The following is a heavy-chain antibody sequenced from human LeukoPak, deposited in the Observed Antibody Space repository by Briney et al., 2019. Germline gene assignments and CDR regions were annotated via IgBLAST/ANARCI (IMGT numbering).Heavy chain of an antibody. V-gene: IGHV3-23*01. CDR1: GFTFSRSA. J-gene: IGHJ4*02. CDR2: FSASGGTT. CDR3: AKANYSGSYYFDS. Sequence: PGGSLRLSCAASGFTFSRSAMNWARQAPGKGLEWVSSFSASGGTTYYADSVKGRFTISRDNSKNTLSVQMNSLRAEDTAVYYCAKANYSGSYYFDSWGQGTLVTVSS. D-gene: IGHD1-26*01.